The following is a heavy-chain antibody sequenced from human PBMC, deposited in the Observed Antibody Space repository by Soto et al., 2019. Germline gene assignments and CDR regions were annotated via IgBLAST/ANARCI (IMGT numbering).Heavy chain of an antibody. CDR2: INAGNGNT. Sequence: ASVKVSCKASGYTFTSYAMHWVRQAPGQRLEWMGWINAGNGNTKYSQKFRGRVTITRDTSASTAYMELSSLRSEDTAVYYCASRDYGDYGGFLDYYYGMDVWGQGTTVTVSS. D-gene: IGHD4-17*01. CDR3: ASRDYGDYGGFLDYYYGMDV. J-gene: IGHJ6*02. CDR1: GYTFTSYA. V-gene: IGHV1-3*01.